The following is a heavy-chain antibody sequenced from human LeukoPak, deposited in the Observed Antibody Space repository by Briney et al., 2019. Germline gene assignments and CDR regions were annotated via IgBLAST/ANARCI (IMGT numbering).Heavy chain of an antibody. V-gene: IGHV3-7*01. D-gene: IGHD3-22*01. CDR1: GFTFSGYW. CDR3: ATSDDSSGSD. CDR2: INEDESIK. Sequence: GGSLRLSCVASGFTFSGYWMSWVRQAPGKGLEWVANINEDESIKHYVDSVKGRFTTSRDNAKNSVFLQMNSLRDEDTALYYCATSDDSSGSDWGQGILVTVSS. J-gene: IGHJ4*02.